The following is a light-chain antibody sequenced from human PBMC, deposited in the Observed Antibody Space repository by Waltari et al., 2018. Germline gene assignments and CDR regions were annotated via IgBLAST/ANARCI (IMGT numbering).Light chain of an antibody. CDR1: QSVNNY. J-gene: IGKJ2*01. CDR3: EQGYVTPRT. Sequence: DIQMTQSPSSLSASVGDRVNITCRASQSVNNYLHWYQQKAGKAPKLLIYGASSLHSGVPSRFSGGGSGTDFTLTISGLQAEDFATYYCEQGYVTPRTFGQGTKLEI. V-gene: IGKV1-39*01. CDR2: GAS.